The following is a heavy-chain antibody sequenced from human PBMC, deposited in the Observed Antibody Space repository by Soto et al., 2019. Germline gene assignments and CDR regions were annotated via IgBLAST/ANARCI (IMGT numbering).Heavy chain of an antibody. CDR1: GASMSSGVYS. CDR3: ARDRGSGSYYPT. Sequence: QLQLQESGSGLVKPSQTLSLTCTVSGASMSSGVYSWSWIRQPPGKGLEWIGYMYDTGSTYYNPSLKPRLTISVDMSKNHFSLNLASVTAADTAVYYCARDRGSGSYYPTWGQGILVTVSS. CDR2: MYDTGST. J-gene: IGHJ5*02. V-gene: IGHV4-30-2*01. D-gene: IGHD3-10*01.